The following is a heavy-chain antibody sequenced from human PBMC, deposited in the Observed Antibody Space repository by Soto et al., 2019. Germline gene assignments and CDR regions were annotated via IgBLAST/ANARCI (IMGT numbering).Heavy chain of an antibody. CDR2: ISGSGGST. Sequence: GGSLRLSCAASGFTFSSYAMSWVRQAPGKGLEWVSAISGSGGSTYYADSVKGRFTISRDNSKNTLYLQMNSLRAEDTAVYYYAKDPTRDSTRANAFDIWGQGTMVTVSS. D-gene: IGHD2-2*01. CDR1: GFTFSSYA. J-gene: IGHJ3*02. V-gene: IGHV3-23*01. CDR3: AKDPTRDSTRANAFDI.